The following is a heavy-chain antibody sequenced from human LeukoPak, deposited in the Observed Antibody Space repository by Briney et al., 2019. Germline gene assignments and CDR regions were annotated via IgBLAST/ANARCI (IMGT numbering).Heavy chain of an antibody. J-gene: IGHJ4*02. D-gene: IGHD2-2*01. CDR3: ARGETSSYDY. CDR1: GFTVSINY. CDR2: IYSGGNT. Sequence: PGGSLRLSCAASGFTVSINYMSWVRPAPGKGLEGVSVIYSGGNTYYADSVKGRFTISRDNSKNTVYLQMNSLRAEDTAVYYCARGETSSYDYWGQGTLVTVSS. V-gene: IGHV3-53*01.